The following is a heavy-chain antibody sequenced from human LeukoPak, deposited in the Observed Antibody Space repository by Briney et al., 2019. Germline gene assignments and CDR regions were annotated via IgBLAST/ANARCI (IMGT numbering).Heavy chain of an antibody. CDR3: ARVKFVMVVSAMMEGSWFDP. V-gene: IGHV4-38-2*02. CDR1: GYSISSGYY. D-gene: IGHD2-15*01. Sequence: PSETLSLTCTASGYSISSGYYWGWIRQPPGKGLEWIGTIYQTGITYYNPSLKSRLTISIDTSRNQFSLKLGSVTAADTAVYYCARVKFVMVVSAMMEGSWFDPWGQGTLVTVSS. J-gene: IGHJ5*02. CDR2: IYQTGIT.